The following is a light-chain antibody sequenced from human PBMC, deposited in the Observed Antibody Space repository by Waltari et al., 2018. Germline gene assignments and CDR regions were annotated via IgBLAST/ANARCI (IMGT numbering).Light chain of an antibody. CDR3: YSASDNNWV. J-gene: IGLJ3*02. CDR1: VLSQKI. CDR2: EDT. Sequence: SYELTQPSSVSVSPGQTARITCPGDVLSQKIARWLQQTPGQAPLLLIYEDTKRPSGIPERFSGSSSGTTVTLTITGAQVEDEADYYCYSASDNNWVFGGGTMLTVL. V-gene: IGLV3-27*01.